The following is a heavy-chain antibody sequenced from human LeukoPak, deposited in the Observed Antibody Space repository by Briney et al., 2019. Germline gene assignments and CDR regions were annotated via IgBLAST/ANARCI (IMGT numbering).Heavy chain of an antibody. CDR2: IYYSGST. CDR1: GGSISSSSYY. V-gene: IGHV4-39*01. J-gene: IGHJ4*02. CDR3: ARRPRPLHTMVQYFDY. D-gene: IGHD3-10*01. Sequence: SETLSLTCTGSGGSISSSSYYWGWIRQPPGKGLEWIGSIYYSGSTYYNPSLKSRVTLSVDTSKNQFSLKLSSVTAADTAVYYCARRPRPLHTMVQYFDYWGQGTLVTVSS.